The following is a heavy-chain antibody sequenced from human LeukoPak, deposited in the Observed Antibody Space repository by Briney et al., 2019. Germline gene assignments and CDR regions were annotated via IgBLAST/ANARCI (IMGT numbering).Heavy chain of an antibody. D-gene: IGHD5-12*01. J-gene: IGHJ4*02. V-gene: IGHV1-8*02. Sequence: ASVKVSCKASGYTFTGYYMHWVRQATGQGLEWMGWMNPNSGNTGYAQKFQGRVTMTRNTSISTAYMELSSLRSEDTAVYYCARGYGYSGYDFDYWGQGTLVTVSS. CDR2: MNPNSGNT. CDR3: ARGYGYSGYDFDY. CDR1: GYTFTGYY.